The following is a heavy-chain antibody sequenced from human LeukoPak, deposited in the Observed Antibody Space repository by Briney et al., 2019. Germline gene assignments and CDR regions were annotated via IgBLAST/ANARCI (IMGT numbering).Heavy chain of an antibody. Sequence: GGSLRLSCAASGFTFSNYAMSWVRQAPRKGPEWLSTFSASGANTYYADSVRGRFTISRDNSKDTLYLQMDGLRAEDTAFYYCARSPLSKLKSFDSWGQGTLVSVSS. D-gene: IGHD4-11*01. J-gene: IGHJ4*02. CDR3: ARSPLSKLKSFDS. CDR1: GFTFSNYA. CDR2: FSASGANT. V-gene: IGHV3-23*01.